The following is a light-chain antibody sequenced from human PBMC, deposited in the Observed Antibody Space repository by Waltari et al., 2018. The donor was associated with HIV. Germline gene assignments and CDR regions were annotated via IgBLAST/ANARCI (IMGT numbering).Light chain of an antibody. Sequence: QSALTQPRSVSGSPGQSVTISCTRTGSDVGNFNFVSWYQHLPAKAPKLLIYDVTKRPSGVPYRFSGSKSGDTASLTISGLQAEDEADYSCCTYAAKYVLFGGGTNLTVL. CDR2: DVT. J-gene: IGLJ2*01. CDR1: GSDVGNFNF. V-gene: IGLV2-11*01. CDR3: CTYAAKYVL.